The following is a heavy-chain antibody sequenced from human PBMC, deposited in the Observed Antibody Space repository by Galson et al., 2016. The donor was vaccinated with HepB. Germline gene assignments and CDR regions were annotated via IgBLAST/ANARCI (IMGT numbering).Heavy chain of an antibody. D-gene: IGHD5-12*01. Sequence: SLRLSCAASGFTLDDYAMHWVRQAPGKGLEWVSGISWNSGTIGYADSVKGRFTISRDNAENSLYLQMNSLRAEDTALYYCAKDIRLGSGYGDYFEYWGQGTLVTVSS. CDR1: GFTLDDYA. CDR3: AKDIRLGSGYGDYFEY. V-gene: IGHV3-9*01. J-gene: IGHJ4*02. CDR2: ISWNSGTI.